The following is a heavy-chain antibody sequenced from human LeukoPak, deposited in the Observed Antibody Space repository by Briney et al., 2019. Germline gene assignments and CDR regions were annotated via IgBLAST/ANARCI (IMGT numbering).Heavy chain of an antibody. Sequence: PSETLSLTCTVSGASIRNYYWSWIRQSPGKGLEWIGYIYYSGRTNYNPSLESRVAMSVDTSKNPFSLRLSSVTAADTAIYYCARRYSSSWYVGFFDPWGQGTLVTVSS. CDR1: GASIRNYY. V-gene: IGHV4-59*08. D-gene: IGHD6-13*01. CDR3: ARRYSSSWYVGFFDP. J-gene: IGHJ5*02. CDR2: IYYSGRT.